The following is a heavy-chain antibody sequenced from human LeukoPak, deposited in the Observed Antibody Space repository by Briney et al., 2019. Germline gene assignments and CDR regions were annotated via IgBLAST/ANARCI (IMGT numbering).Heavy chain of an antibody. D-gene: IGHD4-17*01. CDR2: ISYDGTDQ. Sequence: GRSLRLSCAASGFTFRDFAMHWVRQAPGKGLEWVAVISYDGTDQYYADSVKGRFTISRDSSENTLYLQMNSLRTEDTAVYYCAKDNYGADYWGQGTLVTVSS. CDR3: AKDNYGADY. V-gene: IGHV3-30*18. CDR1: GFTFRDFA. J-gene: IGHJ4*02.